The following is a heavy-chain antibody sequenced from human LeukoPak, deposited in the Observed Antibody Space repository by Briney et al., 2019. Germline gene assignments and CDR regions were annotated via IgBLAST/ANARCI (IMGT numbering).Heavy chain of an antibody. CDR2: ISYDGSNK. CDR3: AREADAYYFDY. V-gene: IGHV3-30-3*01. Sequence: PGGSLRLSCAASGFTFSSYAMHWVRQAPGKGLEWVAVISYDGSNKYYADSVKGRFTISRDNSKNTLYLQMNSLRAEDTAVYYCAREADAYYFDYWGQGTLVTVSS. CDR1: GFTFSSYA. J-gene: IGHJ4*02.